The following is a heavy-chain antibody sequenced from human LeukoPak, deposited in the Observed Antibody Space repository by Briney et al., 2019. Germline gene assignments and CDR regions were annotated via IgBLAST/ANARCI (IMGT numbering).Heavy chain of an antibody. J-gene: IGHJ5*02. D-gene: IGHD1-26*01. V-gene: IGHV3-73*01. CDR3: TRDRGTYNWLDR. CDR2: IDRPAKSYAT. CDR1: GFTLSDSA. Sequence: PGGSLRLSCAASGFTLSDSAIHWVRQASGKGLEWVGLIDRPAKSYATAYGASVGGRFTISRDDSKNTAYLQMDSLKTEDTALYYCTRDRGTYNWLDRGGQGTLVTVSS.